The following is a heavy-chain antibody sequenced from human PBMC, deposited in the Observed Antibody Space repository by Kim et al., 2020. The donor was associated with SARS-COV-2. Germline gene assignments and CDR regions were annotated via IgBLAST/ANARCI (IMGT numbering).Heavy chain of an antibody. CDR3: ASIGVYSGSYYDY. D-gene: IGHD1-26*01. Sequence: SETLSLTCTVSGGSISSYYWSWIRQPPGKGLQWIGYIYYSGSTNYNPSLKSRVTISVDTSKNQFSLKLSSVTAADTAVYYCASIGVYSGSYYDYWGQGTLVTVSS. V-gene: IGHV4-59*01. CDR2: IYYSGST. J-gene: IGHJ4*02. CDR1: GGSISSYY.